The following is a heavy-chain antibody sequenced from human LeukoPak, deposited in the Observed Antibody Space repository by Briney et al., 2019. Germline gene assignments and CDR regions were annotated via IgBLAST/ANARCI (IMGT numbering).Heavy chain of an antibody. Sequence: ASVKVSCKASGGTFTSYAISWVRQAPGQGLEWMGRIIPIFGTANYAQKFQGRVTITTDEATSTAYMELSSLRSEDTAVYYCATDSSGRGYWGQGTLVTVSS. V-gene: IGHV1-69*05. J-gene: IGHJ4*02. CDR1: GGTFTSYA. CDR2: IIPIFGTA. D-gene: IGHD6-19*01. CDR3: ATDSSGRGY.